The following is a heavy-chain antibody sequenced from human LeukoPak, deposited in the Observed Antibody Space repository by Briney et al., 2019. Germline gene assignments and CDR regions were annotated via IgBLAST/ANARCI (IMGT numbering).Heavy chain of an antibody. V-gene: IGHV1-69*06. CDR2: IIPIFGTA. J-gene: IGHJ4*02. CDR3: ARARRGYSGYDTLDY. D-gene: IGHD5-12*01. CDR1: GGTFSSYA. Sequence: ASVTLSSKASGGTFSSYAISWVRQAPGQGLEWMGRIIPIFGTANSAQKFQGRVTITAEKSTSTAYMELSSLRSEDTAVYYCARARRGYSGYDTLDYWGQGTLLTVSS.